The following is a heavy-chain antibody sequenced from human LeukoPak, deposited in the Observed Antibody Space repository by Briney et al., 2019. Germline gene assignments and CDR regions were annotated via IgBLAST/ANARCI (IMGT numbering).Heavy chain of an antibody. D-gene: IGHD2-2*01. CDR3: AREHWAIPGWFDP. Sequence: GGSLRLSCGASGFTFSDYYMSWIRQAPGKGLEWVSYISSSGSTIYYADSVKGRFTISRDNAKNSLYLQMNSLRAEDTAVYYCAREHWAIPGWFDPWGQGTLVTVSS. CDR1: GFTFSDYY. J-gene: IGHJ5*02. V-gene: IGHV3-11*01. CDR2: ISSSGSTI.